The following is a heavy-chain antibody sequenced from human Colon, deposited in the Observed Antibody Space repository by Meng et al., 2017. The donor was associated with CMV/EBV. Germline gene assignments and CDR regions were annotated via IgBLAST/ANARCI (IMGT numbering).Heavy chain of an antibody. CDR1: GFTFSNSE. J-gene: IGHJ6*02. D-gene: IGHD3-10*01. CDR2: ITGGSNII. V-gene: IGHV3-48*03. Sequence: GESLKISCAASGFTFSNSEMNWVRQAPGKGLEWIAYITGGSNIIYYADSVKGRFTISRDNAKNSLYLQMNSLRSEDTAVYYCAKVEGSTSNFYYFGMHVWGPGTTVTVSS. CDR3: AKVEGSTSNFYYFGMHV.